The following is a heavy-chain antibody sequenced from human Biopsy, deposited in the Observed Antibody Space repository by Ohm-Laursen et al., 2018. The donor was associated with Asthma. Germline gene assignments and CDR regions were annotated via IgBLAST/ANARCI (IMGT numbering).Heavy chain of an antibody. CDR3: ARLTGNFRIDY. CDR2: IHYSGST. Sequence: SDTLSLTRTVSGASIKTDDHYWSWLRQSPGKGLEWIGSIHYSGSTYFNPSLKSRVTIFVDTSKNQFSLKVDSVTAADTAVYYCARLTGNFRIDYWGQGTLVTVSS. D-gene: IGHD4-23*01. V-gene: IGHV4-39*01. J-gene: IGHJ4*02. CDR1: GASIKTDDHY.